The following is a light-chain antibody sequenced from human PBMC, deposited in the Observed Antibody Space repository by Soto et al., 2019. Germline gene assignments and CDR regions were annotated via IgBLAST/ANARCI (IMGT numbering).Light chain of an antibody. CDR3: QHYGSSPGLT. CDR2: GAS. Sequence: EVVLTQSPGTLSLSPGERATLFCRASQSVTSSSMAWHQQKPGQAPRLLIYGASSRATGIPDRFSGSGSGTDFTLTISSLESEDSAVYYCQHYGSSPGLTFGGGTKVEIK. V-gene: IGKV3-20*01. CDR1: QSVTSSS. J-gene: IGKJ4*01.